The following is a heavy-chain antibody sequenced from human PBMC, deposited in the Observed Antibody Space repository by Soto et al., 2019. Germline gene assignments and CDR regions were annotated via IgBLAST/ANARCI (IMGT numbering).Heavy chain of an antibody. CDR1: GYTFYSYD. CDR2: TSIYNGNT. D-gene: IGHD4-17*01. J-gene: IGHJ4*02. V-gene: IGHV1-18*01. Sequence: ASVKVSCKASGYTFYSYDITWVRQAPGQGLEWMGTTSIYNGNTNFAQNLQGRVTMTIDKSTATANMERNSLTSDDTAVYYWARARATVTTERAWGYWGQANLITVS. CDR3: ARARATVTTERAWGY.